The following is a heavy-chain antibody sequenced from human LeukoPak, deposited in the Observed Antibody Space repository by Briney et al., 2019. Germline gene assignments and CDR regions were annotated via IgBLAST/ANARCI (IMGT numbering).Heavy chain of an antibody. D-gene: IGHD6-19*01. Sequence: SETLSLTCTVSGVSISTYYWSWIRQPPGKGLEWIGYSYYSGSTNTNPSLKSRVTISVDTSKNQFSLKLNSVTAADTAVYYCARVGSGSFDYWGQGTLVTVSS. J-gene: IGHJ4*02. CDR1: GVSISTYY. CDR2: SYYSGST. V-gene: IGHV4-59*01. CDR3: ARVGSGSFDY.